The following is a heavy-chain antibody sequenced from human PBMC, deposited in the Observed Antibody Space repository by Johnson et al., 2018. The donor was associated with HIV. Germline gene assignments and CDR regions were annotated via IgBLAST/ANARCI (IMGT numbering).Heavy chain of an antibody. CDR3: TTKPYSSSWYGAFDI. Sequence: VQLVESGGGLVQSGGSLRLSCAASGFTVSSNYMSWVRQAPGKGLEWVSVIYSGGSTYYADSVKGRFPISRDNSKNTLYLQMNSLKTEDTAVYYCTTKPYSSSWYGAFDIWGQGTMVTVSS. D-gene: IGHD6-13*01. J-gene: IGHJ3*02. V-gene: IGHV3-53*01. CDR2: IYSGGST. CDR1: GFTVSSNY.